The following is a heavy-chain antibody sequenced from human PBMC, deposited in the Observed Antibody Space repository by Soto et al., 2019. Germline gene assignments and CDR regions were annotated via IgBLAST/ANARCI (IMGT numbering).Heavy chain of an antibody. D-gene: IGHD2-15*01. V-gene: IGHV4-34*01. CDR1: GGSFSGYY. J-gene: IGHJ4*02. CDR3: ARGAQMVAARGRNLDY. CDR2: INHSGGT. Sequence: QVQLQKWGAGLLKPSEPLSLTCAVYGGSFSGYYWSWIRQPPGKGLEWIGEINHSGGTNYNPSLKSRVTISVDAYNDQFTQKLRSVSSADTDVYYCARGAQMVAARGRNLDYWGQLTLVTDAS.